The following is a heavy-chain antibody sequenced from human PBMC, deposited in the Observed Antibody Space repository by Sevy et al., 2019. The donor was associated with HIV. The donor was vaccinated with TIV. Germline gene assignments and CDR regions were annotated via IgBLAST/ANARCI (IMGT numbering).Heavy chain of an antibody. D-gene: IGHD2-21*02. CDR2: INPSGGST. Sequence: ASVKVSCKASGYTFTSYYMHWVRQAPGQGLEWMGIINPSGGSTSYAQKFQGRVTMTRDTSTSTVYMELTSMRSEDTAGYYCAGVGGSSYCGGDCYGEYFQHWGQGTLVTVSS. CDR1: GYTFTSYY. CDR3: AGVGGSSYCGGDCYGEYFQH. V-gene: IGHV1-46*01. J-gene: IGHJ1*01.